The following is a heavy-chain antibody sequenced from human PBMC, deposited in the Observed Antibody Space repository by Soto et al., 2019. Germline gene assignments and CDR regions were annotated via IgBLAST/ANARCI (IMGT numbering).Heavy chain of an antibody. J-gene: IGHJ4*02. CDR2: ISSSSDYI. V-gene: IGHV3-21*02. CDR1: GFTFSSYS. CDR3: ARDCAYSGSPFDY. Sequence: EVRLVESGGGLVKPGGSLRLACAASGFTFSSYSMNWVRQAPGKGLEGISSISSSSDYIYYADSVKGRFTISRDNAKNSLILQLNSLRVEDTAVYYCARDCAYSGSPFDYWGQGTLVTVSS. D-gene: IGHD1-26*01.